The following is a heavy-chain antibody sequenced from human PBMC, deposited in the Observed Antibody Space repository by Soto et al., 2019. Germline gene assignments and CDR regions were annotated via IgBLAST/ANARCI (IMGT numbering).Heavy chain of an antibody. V-gene: IGHV4-59*08. D-gene: IGHD3-10*01. CDR1: GGTLSSYY. CDR2: IYYSGST. J-gene: IGHJ6*03. Sequence: SETLSLTCPVSGGTLSSYYLSWLRKPPGKGLEWIGYIYYSGSTNYNPSLKRRVTISVDTSKNQFSLKLSSVTAADTAVYYCARRTLDGYPDYDYYYYMDVWGKGTTVTVSS. CDR3: ARRTLDGYPDYDYYYYMDV.